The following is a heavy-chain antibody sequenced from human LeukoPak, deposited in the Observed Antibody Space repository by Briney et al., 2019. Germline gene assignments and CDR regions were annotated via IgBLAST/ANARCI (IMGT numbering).Heavy chain of an antibody. V-gene: IGHV1-2*02. J-gene: IGHJ5*02. CDR2: INPNSGGT. Sequence: GASVKVSCKASGYTFTGYYMHWVRQAPGQGLEWMGWINPNSGGTNCAQKFQGRVTMTRDTSISTAYMELSRLRSDDTAVYYCARGTPTVVTPSGFDPWGQGTLVTVSS. CDR3: ARGTPTVVTPSGFDP. CDR1: GYTFTGYY. D-gene: IGHD4-23*01.